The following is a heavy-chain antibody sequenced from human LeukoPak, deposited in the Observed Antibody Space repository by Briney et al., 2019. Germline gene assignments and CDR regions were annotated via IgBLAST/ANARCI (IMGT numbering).Heavy chain of an antibody. V-gene: IGHV4-61*02. Sequence: SETLSLTCTVSGGSISSGSYYWSWIRQPAGKGLEWIGRIYTSGSTNYNPSLKSRVTISVDTSKNQFPLKLSSVTAADTAVYYCASFGVMYYFDYWGQGTLVTVSS. D-gene: IGHD3-10*01. J-gene: IGHJ4*02. CDR1: GGSISSGSYY. CDR3: ASFGVMYYFDY. CDR2: IYTSGST.